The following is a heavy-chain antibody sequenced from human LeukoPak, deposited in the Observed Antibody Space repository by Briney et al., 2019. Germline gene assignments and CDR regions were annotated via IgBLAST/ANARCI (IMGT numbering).Heavy chain of an antibody. J-gene: IGHJ4*02. Sequence: GSLRLSCAASGFTFSTYWMGWVRQTPGKGLEWIGSIYHSGSTYYNPSLKSRVTISVDTSKNQFSLKLSSVTAADTAVYYCARHSAYSSGWDFGYWGQGTLVTVSS. V-gene: IGHV4-38-2*01. CDR1: GFTFSTYW. CDR2: IYHSGST. D-gene: IGHD6-19*01. CDR3: ARHSAYSSGWDFGY.